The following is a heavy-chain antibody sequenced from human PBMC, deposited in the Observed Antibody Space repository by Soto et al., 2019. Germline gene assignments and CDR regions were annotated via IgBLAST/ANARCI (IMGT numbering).Heavy chain of an antibody. Sequence: PGESLKISCKGSGYSFTSYWIGWVRQMPGKGLEWMGIIYPGDSDTRYSPSFQGQVTISADKSISTAYLQWSSLKASDTAVYYCASPHPWNWNHYDDYYYYGMDVWGQGTTVTVSS. V-gene: IGHV5-51*01. D-gene: IGHD1-1*01. CDR3: ASPHPWNWNHYDDYYYYGMDV. CDR1: GYSFTSYW. J-gene: IGHJ6*02. CDR2: IYPGDSDT.